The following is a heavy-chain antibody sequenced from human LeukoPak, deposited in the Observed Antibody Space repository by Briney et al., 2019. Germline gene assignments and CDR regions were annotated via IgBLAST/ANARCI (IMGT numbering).Heavy chain of an antibody. Sequence: SETLSLTCTVSGGSISTSAYYWAWIRQPPGKGLEWIGRIYYSGNTYYNPSLKSRVTISVDTSKNQFSLKLRSVTAADTAVYYCVRPEGASDYWGQGTLVTVSS. CDR2: IYYSGNT. V-gene: IGHV4-39*01. J-gene: IGHJ4*02. CDR3: VRPEGASDY. CDR1: GGSISTSAYY. D-gene: IGHD1-26*01.